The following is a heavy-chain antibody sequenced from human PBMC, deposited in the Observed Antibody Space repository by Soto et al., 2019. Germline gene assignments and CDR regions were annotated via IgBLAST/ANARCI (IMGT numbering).Heavy chain of an antibody. CDR2: TFSGGTT. CDR3: ARKPPGAIQGWAYGMDV. J-gene: IGHJ6*02. CDR1: GFPATGTT. V-gene: IGHV3-53*02. D-gene: IGHD2-2*01. Sequence: EVQLVETGGGLIQPGGSLRPSFAASGFPATGTTWIWVGNPPGKGWEGASTTFSGGTTNYADSVKGRFTISRDNSKNTLYLQMNNLRVEDTAVYYCARKPPGAIQGWAYGMDVWGQGTTVSVSS.